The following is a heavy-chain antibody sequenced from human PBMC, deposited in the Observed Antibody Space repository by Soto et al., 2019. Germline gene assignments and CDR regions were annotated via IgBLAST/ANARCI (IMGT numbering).Heavy chain of an antibody. Sequence: QMQLVQSGPEVKKPGTSVKVSCKASGFTFTTSGVHWVRQARGQRLEWMGWIVVGSGNANYAQKFQERVTITRDMSTSTAYMELRSLRSEDTAVYYCAAGGVGWYDPDDYWGQGTLVTVSS. CDR1: GFTFTTSG. D-gene: IGHD6-19*01. CDR3: AAGGVGWYDPDDY. V-gene: IGHV1-58*01. CDR2: IVVGSGNA. J-gene: IGHJ4*02.